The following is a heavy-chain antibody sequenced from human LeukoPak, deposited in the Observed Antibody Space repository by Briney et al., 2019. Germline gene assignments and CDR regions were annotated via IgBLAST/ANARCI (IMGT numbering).Heavy chain of an antibody. CDR3: ARDRNYDRSFDY. CDR2: MYIRGST. D-gene: IGHD3-22*01. V-gene: IGHV4-4*07. Sequence: SETLSLTCTVSGDSISTYYWSWIRQPAGKGLEWIGRMYIRGSTNYNPSLKSRVTMSVDTSKNQFSLKLSSVTAADTPVYYCARDRNYDRSFDYWGQGTLVTVSS. CDR1: GDSISTYY. J-gene: IGHJ4*02.